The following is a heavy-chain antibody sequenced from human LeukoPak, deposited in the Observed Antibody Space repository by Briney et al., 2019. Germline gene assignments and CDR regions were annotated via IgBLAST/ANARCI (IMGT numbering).Heavy chain of an antibody. J-gene: IGHJ4*02. V-gene: IGHV3-11*01. D-gene: IGHD6-13*01. Sequence: PGGSLRLSCAASGFTFSDYYMSWIRQAPGKGLEWVSYISSSGSTIYYADSVKGRFTISRDNAKNSLYLQMNSLRAKDTAVYYCARYGVYSSSWTHFDYWGQGTLVTVSS. CDR2: ISSSGSTI. CDR3: ARYGVYSSSWTHFDY. CDR1: GFTFSDYY.